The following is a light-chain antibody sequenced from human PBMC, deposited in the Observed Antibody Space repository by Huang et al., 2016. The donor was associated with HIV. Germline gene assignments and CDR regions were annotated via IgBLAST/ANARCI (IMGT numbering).Light chain of an antibody. V-gene: IGKV3-15*01. Sequence: EIVMTQSPATLSVSPGDRATLSCRTSQSISANLAWYQRKPGQAPRLLIYGASTRATGIPARFSGSGSGTEFTLTISSLQSEDFAVYYCQQYNNWPRTFGQGTKMEIK. CDR2: GAS. CDR1: QSISAN. J-gene: IGKJ1*01. CDR3: QQYNNWPRT.